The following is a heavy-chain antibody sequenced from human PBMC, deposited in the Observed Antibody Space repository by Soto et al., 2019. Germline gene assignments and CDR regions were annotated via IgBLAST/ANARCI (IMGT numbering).Heavy chain of an antibody. CDR2: INHRGQT. D-gene: IGHD3-3*01. Sequence: SETLSLTCAVYGGSFSYYSWIWIRQPPGKGLEWIGEINHRGQTNYKPSLKSRILISVDNSKNQVSLNLNSVTAADTAIYYCAKVSRITIFGGGWFDPWGPGTLVTVSS. CDR1: GGSFSYYS. CDR3: AKVSRITIFGGGWFDP. J-gene: IGHJ5*02. V-gene: IGHV4-34*01.